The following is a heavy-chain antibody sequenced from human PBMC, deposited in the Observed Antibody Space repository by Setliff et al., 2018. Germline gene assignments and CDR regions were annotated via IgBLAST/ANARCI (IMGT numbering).Heavy chain of an antibody. V-gene: IGHV4-39*07. CDR3: ARERMYYNFWSGYSDY. J-gene: IGHJ4*02. CDR2: IYYSGST. CDR1: GGSISSSSYY. D-gene: IGHD3-3*01. Sequence: SETLSLTCTVSGGSISSSSYYWGWIRQPPGKGLEWIGSIYYSGSTYYNPSLKSRVTISVDTSKNQFSPKLSSVTAADTAVYYCARERMYYNFWSGYSDYWGQGTLVTVSS.